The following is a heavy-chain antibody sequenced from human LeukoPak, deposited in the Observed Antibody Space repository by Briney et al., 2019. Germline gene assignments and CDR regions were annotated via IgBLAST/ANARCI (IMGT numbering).Heavy chain of an antibody. Sequence: PGRSLRLSCAAPGFTFSSYGMHWVRQAPGKGLEWVAVISYDGSNKYYADSVKGRFTISRDNSKNTLYLQMNSLRAEDTAVYYCAKDLDGDSNYWGQGTLVTVSS. J-gene: IGHJ4*02. D-gene: IGHD2-21*01. CDR3: AKDLDGDSNY. CDR2: ISYDGSNK. V-gene: IGHV3-30*18. CDR1: GFTFSSYG.